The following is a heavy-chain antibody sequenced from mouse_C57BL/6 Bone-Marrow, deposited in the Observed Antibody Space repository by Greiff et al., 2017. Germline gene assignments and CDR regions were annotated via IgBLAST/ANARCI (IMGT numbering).Heavy chain of an antibody. D-gene: IGHD2-4*01. CDR1: GYSFTDYN. CDR3: ARGYDYDYAMDY. Sequence: VQLQQSGPELVKPGASVKISCKASGYSFTDYNMNWVKQSNGKSLEWIGVINPNYGTTSYNQKFKGKATLTVDQSSSTAYMQLSGLTSEDSAVCYCARGYDYDYAMDYWGQGTSVTVSS. J-gene: IGHJ4*01. CDR2: INPNYGTT. V-gene: IGHV1-39*01.